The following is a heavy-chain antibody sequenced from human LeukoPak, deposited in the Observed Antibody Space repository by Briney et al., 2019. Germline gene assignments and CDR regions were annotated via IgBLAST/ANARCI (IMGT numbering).Heavy chain of an antibody. CDR1: GFTFSSYE. J-gene: IGHJ3*02. D-gene: IGHD3-22*01. V-gene: IGHV3-48*03. Sequence: PGGSLRLSCAASGFTFSSYEMNWVRQAPGKGREWVSYISSSGSTIYYANSVKGRFTISRDNAKNSLYLQMNSLRAEDTAVYYCARATLTHYYDSSGYWGRRSGEDAFDIWGQGTMVTVSS. CDR3: ARATLTHYYDSSGYWGRRSGEDAFDI. CDR2: ISSSGSTI.